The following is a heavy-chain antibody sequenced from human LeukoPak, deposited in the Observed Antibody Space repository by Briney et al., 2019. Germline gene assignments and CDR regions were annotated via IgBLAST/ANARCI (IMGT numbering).Heavy chain of an antibody. V-gene: IGHV3-7*01. D-gene: IGHD6-13*01. J-gene: IGHJ4*02. CDR3: ARVVAAAGTGGVCFDY. CDR2: IKQDGSEK. CDR1: GFTFSSYW. Sequence: GGSLRLSCAASGFTFSSYWMSWVRQAPGKGLEWVANIKQDGSEKYYVDSVKGRFTISRDNAKNSLYLQMNSLRAEDTAVYYCARVVAAAGTGGVCFDYWGQGTLVTVSS.